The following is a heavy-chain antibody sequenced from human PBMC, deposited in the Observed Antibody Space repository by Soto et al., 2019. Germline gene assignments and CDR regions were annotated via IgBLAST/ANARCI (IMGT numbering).Heavy chain of an antibody. V-gene: IGHV4-30-2*01. CDR3: ARDHLGAYHAFDI. CDR2: IYHSGST. J-gene: IGHJ3*02. D-gene: IGHD7-27*01. Sequence: QLQLQESGSGLVKPSQTLSLTCAVSGGSISSGGYSWSWIRQPPGKGLEWTGYIYHSGSTYYNPSLKSRVTISVDRSKNQFSLKLSSVTAADTAVYYCARDHLGAYHAFDIWGQGTMVTVSS. CDR1: GGSISSGGYS.